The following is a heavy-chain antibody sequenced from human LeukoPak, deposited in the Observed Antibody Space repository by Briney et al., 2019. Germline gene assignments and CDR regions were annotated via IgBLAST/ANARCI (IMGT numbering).Heavy chain of an antibody. J-gene: IGHJ4*02. Sequence: PGGSLRLSCVASGFTFSSYTMNWVRQAPGKGLERVSKINSGSSTTYADSVKGRFTISRDNANNSLNLQMNSLRAEDTAVYFCARGYCSGDNCYSAPDYWGQGTLVTVSS. V-gene: IGHV3-48*01. CDR3: ARGYCSGDNCYSAPDY. CDR1: GFTFSSYT. D-gene: IGHD2-15*01. CDR2: INSGSST.